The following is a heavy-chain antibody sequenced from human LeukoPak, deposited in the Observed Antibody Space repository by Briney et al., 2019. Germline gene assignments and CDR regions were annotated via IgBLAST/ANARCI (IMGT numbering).Heavy chain of an antibody. CDR1: GYTFTGYY. CDR3: ARDQGNYYDSSGYYYALD. J-gene: IGHJ4*02. Sequence: GASVKVSCKASGYTFTGYYMHWVRQAPGQGLEWMGWINPNSGGTNYAQKFQGRVTMTRDTSISTAYMELSRLRSDDTAVYYCARDQGNYYDSSGYYYALDWGQGTLVTVPS. D-gene: IGHD3-22*01. V-gene: IGHV1-2*02. CDR2: INPNSGGT.